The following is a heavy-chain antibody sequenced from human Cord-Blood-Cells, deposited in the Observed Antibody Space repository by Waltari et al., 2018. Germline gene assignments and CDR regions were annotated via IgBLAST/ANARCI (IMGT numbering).Heavy chain of an antibody. D-gene: IGHD7-27*01. J-gene: IGHJ4*02. V-gene: IGHV4-59*01. CDR2: IYYSGST. CDR1: GGSISSYY. CDR3: ARVTQGWSWGWGYFDY. Sequence: QVQLQESGPGLVKPSETLSLTCTVSGGSISSYYWSWIRQPPGKGLEWIGYIYYSGSTNHNPSLKSRVTISVDTSKNQFSLKLSSVTAADTAVYYCARVTQGWSWGWGYFDYWGQGTLVTVSS.